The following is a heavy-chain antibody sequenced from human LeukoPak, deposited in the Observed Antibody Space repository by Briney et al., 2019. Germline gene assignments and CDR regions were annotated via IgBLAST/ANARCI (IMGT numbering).Heavy chain of an antibody. CDR1: GFTFSGAW. D-gene: IGHD1-26*01. CDR3: ARVDFARGGSYVDY. Sequence: PGGSLRLSCTASGFTFSGAWMSWVRQAPGKGLEWVANINPDGSDKYHVDSVKGRFTISRDNAKNSLYLQMNSLRAEDTAVYYCARVDFARGGSYVDYWGQGTLVTVSS. CDR2: INPDGSDK. J-gene: IGHJ4*02. V-gene: IGHV3-7*01.